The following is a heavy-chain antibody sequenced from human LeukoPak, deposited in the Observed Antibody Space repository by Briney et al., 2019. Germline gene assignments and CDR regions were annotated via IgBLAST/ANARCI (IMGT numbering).Heavy chain of an antibody. D-gene: IGHD2-2*01. Sequence: SETLSLTCTVSSGSMSSYYWSWIRQPAGKGLEWIGSIYHSGSTYYNPSLKSRVTISVDTSKNQFSLKLSSVTAADTAVYYCARGIGYCSSTSCYNWFDPWGQGTLVTVSS. CDR3: ARGIGYCSSTSCYNWFDP. CDR1: SGSMSSYY. J-gene: IGHJ5*02. V-gene: IGHV4-4*07. CDR2: IYHSGST.